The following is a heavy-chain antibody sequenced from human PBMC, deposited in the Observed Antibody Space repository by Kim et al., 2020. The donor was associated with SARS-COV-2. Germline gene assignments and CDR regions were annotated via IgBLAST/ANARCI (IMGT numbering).Heavy chain of an antibody. CDR2: ISYDGSNK. CDR1: GFTFSSYA. V-gene: IGHV3-30*04. D-gene: IGHD3-10*01. Sequence: GGSLRLSCAASGFTFSSYAMHWVRQAPGKGLEWVAVISYDGSNKYYADSVKGRFTISRDNSKNTLYLQMNSLRAEDTAVYYCARGVTMVRGVSWFDPWGQGTLVTVSS. CDR3: ARGVTMVRGVSWFDP. J-gene: IGHJ5*02.